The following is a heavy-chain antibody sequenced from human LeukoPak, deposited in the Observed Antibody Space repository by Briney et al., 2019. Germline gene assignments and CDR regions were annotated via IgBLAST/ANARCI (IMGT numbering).Heavy chain of an antibody. Sequence: PGGSLRLSCAASGFTFSSYAMNWVRQAPGKGLEWVSGISRSGGSTYYADSVKGRFTISRDNSKNTLYLQMNSLRAEDTAVYYCAKGDGGTLYFDYWGQGTLVTVSS. V-gene: IGHV3-23*01. J-gene: IGHJ4*02. CDR3: AKGDGGTLYFDY. CDR2: ISRSGGST. CDR1: GFTFSSYA. D-gene: IGHD2-15*01.